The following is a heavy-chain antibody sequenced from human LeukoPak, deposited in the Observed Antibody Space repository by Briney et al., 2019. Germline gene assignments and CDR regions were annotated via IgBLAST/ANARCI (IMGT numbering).Heavy chain of an antibody. J-gene: IGHJ4*02. D-gene: IGHD6-13*01. V-gene: IGHV1-8*01. CDR1: GYTFTSYD. CDR3: ARGRSSSWNGIFDY. Sequence: GASVKVSCKASGYTFTSYDINWVRQATGQGLEWTGWMNPNSGNTGYAQKFQGRVTMTRNTSISTAYMELSSLRSEDTAVYYCARGRSSSWNGIFDYWGQGTLVTVSS. CDR2: MNPNSGNT.